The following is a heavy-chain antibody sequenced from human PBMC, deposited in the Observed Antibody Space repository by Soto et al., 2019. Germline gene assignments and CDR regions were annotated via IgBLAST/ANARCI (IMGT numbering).Heavy chain of an antibody. D-gene: IGHD3-22*01. V-gene: IGHV3-23*01. CDR1: GFTFSSYA. CDR2: ISGSGGST. CDR3: AKTYDSSGYYYPPFDY. Sequence: GSLRLSCAASGFTFSSYAMSWVRQAPGKGLEWVSAISGSGGSTYYADSVKGRFTISRDNSKNTLYLQMNSLRAEDTAVYYCAKTYDSSGYYYPPFDYWGQGTLVTVSS. J-gene: IGHJ4*02.